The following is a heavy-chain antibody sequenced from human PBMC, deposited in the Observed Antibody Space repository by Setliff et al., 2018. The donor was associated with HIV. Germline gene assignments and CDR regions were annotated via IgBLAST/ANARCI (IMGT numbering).Heavy chain of an antibody. Sequence: GESLTISCKGFGYKFTDYWVGWVRQMPGEGLEWIGVIYGDGSDPRYSPSFQGQVTISVDKSINTAYLRWTSLKAPDTALYYCARPQYHQSSDAFDIWGQGKMVTVSS. CDR2: IYGDGSDP. J-gene: IGHJ3*02. CDR3: ARPQYHQSSDAFDI. CDR1: GYKFTDYW. V-gene: IGHV5-51*01.